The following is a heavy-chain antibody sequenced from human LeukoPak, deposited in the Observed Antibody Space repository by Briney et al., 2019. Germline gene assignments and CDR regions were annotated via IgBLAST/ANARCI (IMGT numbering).Heavy chain of an antibody. J-gene: IGHJ4*02. CDR2: ISHSGGT. CDR1: GVSFSDHY. D-gene: IGHD3-22*01. V-gene: IGHV4-34*01. CDR3: ARRLGGSGYYYS. Sequence: SETLSLTCAVYGVSFSDHYWNWIRQPPGKGLEWIGEISHSGGTNYKASVKSRVTISVDTSKNQLSLKLNSVIAADAAMYYCARRLGGSGYYYSWGQGTLVTVSS.